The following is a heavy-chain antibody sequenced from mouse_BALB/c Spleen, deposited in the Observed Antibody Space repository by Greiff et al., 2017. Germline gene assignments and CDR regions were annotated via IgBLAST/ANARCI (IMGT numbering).Heavy chain of an antibody. CDR1: GFTFSDYY. V-gene: IGHV5-4*02. CDR3: ARYSDIYYPPCFSY. CDR2: ISDGGSYT. D-gene: IGHD2-12*01. Sequence: EVQLVESGGGLVKPGGSLKLSCAASGFTFSDYYMYWVRQTPEKRLEWVATISDGGSYTYYPDSVKGRFTISRDNAKNKLYLQMTSLKSEDTSMYYCARYSDIYYPPCFSYSGQETLFTVSP. J-gene: IGHJ3*01.